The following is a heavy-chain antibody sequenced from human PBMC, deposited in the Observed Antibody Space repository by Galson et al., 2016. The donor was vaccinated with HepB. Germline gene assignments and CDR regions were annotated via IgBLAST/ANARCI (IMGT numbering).Heavy chain of an antibody. J-gene: IGHJ6*02. CDR1: AYYFGRYW. CDR2: IYLGDSDT. D-gene: IGHD3-9*01. CDR3: GVDV. Sequence: QSGAEVKKPGESLKISCKDSAYYFGRYWIGWVRQMPGKGLEWMGIIYLGDSDTRYNPSFRDQVTISADKSISTAMYYCARVHFVWLLDYYYGVDVWGQGTSVTVSS. V-gene: IGHV5-51*01.